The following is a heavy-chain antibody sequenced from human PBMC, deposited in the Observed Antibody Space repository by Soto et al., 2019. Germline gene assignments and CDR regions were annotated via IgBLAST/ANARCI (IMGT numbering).Heavy chain of an antibody. CDR3: ARDSAYSFDY. D-gene: IGHD2-15*01. Sequence: EVQLVESGGGLVQPGGSLRLSCTASGFTFSDYSMNWVRQAPGKGLEWASYIGTSSSTVYYAYSVEGRFSISRDNAKNSLYLQMDSPRAEDTDAYYCARDSAYSFDYWGQGILVTVSP. CDR2: IGTSSSTV. CDR1: GFTFSDYS. J-gene: IGHJ4*02. V-gene: IGHV3-48*01.